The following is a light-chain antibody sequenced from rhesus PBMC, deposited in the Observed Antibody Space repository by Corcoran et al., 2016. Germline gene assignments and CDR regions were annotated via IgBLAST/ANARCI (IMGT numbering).Light chain of an antibody. J-gene: IGKJ2*01. Sequence: EIVMTQSPATLSLSPGERATLSCRASQSVSSSLAGYQPKPGAAPRLLIYGASRRATGNPDRLSGIGSGAEFTLTISSLEPEDFAVYYCQQYSNLPQYSFGQGTKVEIK. V-gene: IGKV3-42*03. CDR1: QSVSSS. CDR3: QQYSNLPQYS. CDR2: GAS.